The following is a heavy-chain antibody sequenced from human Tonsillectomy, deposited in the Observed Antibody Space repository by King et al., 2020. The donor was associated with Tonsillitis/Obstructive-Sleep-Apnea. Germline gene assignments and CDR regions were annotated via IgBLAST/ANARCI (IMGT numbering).Heavy chain of an antibody. CDR3: VRDLGGVVGSMDV. CDR2: VWLDGSDK. D-gene: IGHD2-8*02. CDR1: GFTFRSYG. Sequence: VQLVESGGGVVQPGRSLRLSCAASGFTFRSYGMHWVRQAPGKGLDWVAIVWLDGSDKYYADSVKGRFTISRDNSKNTLYLQMNNLRVEDTAVYYCVRDLGGVVGSMDVWGQGTTVTVSS. J-gene: IGHJ6*02. V-gene: IGHV3-33*01.